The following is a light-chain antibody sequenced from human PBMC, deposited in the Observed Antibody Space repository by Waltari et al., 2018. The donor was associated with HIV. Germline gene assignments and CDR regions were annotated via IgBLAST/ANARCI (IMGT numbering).Light chain of an antibody. CDR2: EDD. CDR1: SGSIGSNY. Sequence: FMLTQPRSVSESPGKTVTISCTRSSGSIGSNYVQWYQQRPGSSPTTVIYEDDQRPSGVPSRFSCSIDRSSNSASLTISGLMTEDEADYYCQSYDSNTRIFGTGTKVTVL. J-gene: IGLJ1*01. V-gene: IGLV6-57*01. CDR3: QSYDSNTRI.